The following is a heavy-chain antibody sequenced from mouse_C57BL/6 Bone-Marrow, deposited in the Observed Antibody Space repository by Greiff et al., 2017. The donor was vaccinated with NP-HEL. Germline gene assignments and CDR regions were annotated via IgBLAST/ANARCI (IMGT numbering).Heavy chain of an antibody. CDR1: GFTFSDYG. J-gene: IGHJ3*01. CDR3: ARERLFAY. Sequence: EVQLMESGGGLVKPGGSLTLSCAASGFTFSDYGMHCFRQAPEKGLVWVAYISSGSSTIYYADTVKGRFTISRDNAKNTLFLQMTSLRSEDTAMYYCARERLFAYGGQGTLVTVSA. CDR2: ISSGSSTI. V-gene: IGHV5-17*01.